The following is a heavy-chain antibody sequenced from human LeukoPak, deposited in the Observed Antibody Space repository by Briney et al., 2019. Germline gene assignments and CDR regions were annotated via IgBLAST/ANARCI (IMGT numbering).Heavy chain of an antibody. Sequence: GGSLRLSCAASGFTFSSYSMNWVRQAPGKGLEWVSSISSSSSYIYYADSVKGRFTISRDNAKNSLYLQMNSLRADDTAVYYCAKTYQPLLSQFDYWGQGTLLTVSS. CDR1: GFTFSSYS. CDR3: AKTYQPLLSQFDY. D-gene: IGHD2-2*01. CDR2: ISSSSSYI. V-gene: IGHV3-21*04. J-gene: IGHJ4*02.